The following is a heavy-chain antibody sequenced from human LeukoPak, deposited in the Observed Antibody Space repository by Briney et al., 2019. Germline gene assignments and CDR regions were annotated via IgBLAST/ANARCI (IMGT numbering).Heavy chain of an antibody. D-gene: IGHD1-7*01. CDR1: GYTFTSYD. CDR3: ARRTGTWDNWFDP. CDR2: MNPNSGNT. J-gene: IGHJ5*02. V-gene: IGHV1-8*01. Sequence: ASVKVSCKASGYTFTSYDINWVRQATGQGLEWMGWMNPNSGNTGYAQKFQGRVTITTDESTSTAYMELSSLRSEDTAVYYCARRTGTWDNWFDPWGQGTLVTVSS.